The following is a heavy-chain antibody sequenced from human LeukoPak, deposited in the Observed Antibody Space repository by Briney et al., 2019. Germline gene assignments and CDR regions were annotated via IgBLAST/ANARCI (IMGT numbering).Heavy chain of an antibody. D-gene: IGHD3-10*01. Sequence: SETLSLTCTVSGGSISSDYWSWMRQPPGKGLEWIAFLHYSGTINYNPSLKSRGTISVDTSKNQFSLKLSCVTAADAAVYYCARDKSRTYGSADAFDIWGQGTMVTVSS. CDR3: ARDKSRTYGSADAFDI. V-gene: IGHV4-59*01. CDR2: LHYSGTI. J-gene: IGHJ3*02. CDR1: GGSISSDY.